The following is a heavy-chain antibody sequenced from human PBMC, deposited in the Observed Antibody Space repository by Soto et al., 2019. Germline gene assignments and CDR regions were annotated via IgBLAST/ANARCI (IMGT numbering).Heavy chain of an antibody. J-gene: IGHJ4*02. D-gene: IGHD4-17*01. CDR2: VYYSGST. Sequence: QVQLQESGPGLVKPSQTLSLTCTVSGGSIRSGGYYWSWIRQPPGKGLEWIGYVYYSGSTYFNPSLTSRVTISVDTSKTQSSLKLSTVTAADTAVYYCARGVGNDYSDYDFDYWGQGTLVTVSS. CDR1: GGSIRSGGYY. V-gene: IGHV4-31*03. CDR3: ARGVGNDYSDYDFDY.